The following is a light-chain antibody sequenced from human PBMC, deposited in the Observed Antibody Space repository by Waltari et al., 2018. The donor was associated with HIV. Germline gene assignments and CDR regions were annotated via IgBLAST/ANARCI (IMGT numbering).Light chain of an antibody. CDR1: SLRKYY. J-gene: IGLJ2*01. V-gene: IGLV3-19*01. CDR2: GNN. Sequence: SSELTQDPAVSVALGQTVKIACLGDSLRKYYASWYRLRPGKAPQLLVYGNNSRPSGIPDRFSASSSGNRAFLTITGARAEDEADYYCACWDRSGDYILFGGGTSLTGL. CDR3: ACWDRSGDYIL.